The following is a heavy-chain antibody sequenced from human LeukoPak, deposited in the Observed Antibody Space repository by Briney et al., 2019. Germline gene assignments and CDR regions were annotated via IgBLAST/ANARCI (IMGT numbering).Heavy chain of an antibody. CDR2: IYYSGST. Sequence: SETLSLTCTVSGGSISSGGYYWSWIRQHPGKGLEWIGYIYYSGSTYYNPSLKSRVTISVDTSKNQFSLKLSSVTAADTAVYYCARAPLRFLEWTMDVWGQGTTVTVSS. D-gene: IGHD3-3*01. V-gene: IGHV4-31*03. CDR3: ARAPLRFLEWTMDV. CDR1: GGSISSGGYY. J-gene: IGHJ6*02.